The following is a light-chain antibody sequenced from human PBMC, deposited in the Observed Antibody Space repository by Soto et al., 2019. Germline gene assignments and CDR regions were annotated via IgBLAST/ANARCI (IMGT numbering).Light chain of an antibody. V-gene: IGKV3-20*01. CDR3: QYYGSSPWT. Sequence: EIVLTQSPGTLSLSPGERGTLSCRASQSVSSNYLAWYQQNPGQAPRLLIYSAFSRATGIPDRFRGSGSGTDFTLTISRLEPEDFAVYYCQYYGSSPWTFGQGTKVEIK. CDR1: QSVSSNY. J-gene: IGKJ1*01. CDR2: SAF.